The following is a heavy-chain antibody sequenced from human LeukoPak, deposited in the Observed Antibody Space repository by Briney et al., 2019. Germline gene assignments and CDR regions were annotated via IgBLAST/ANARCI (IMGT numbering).Heavy chain of an antibody. CDR1: GGSFSGYY. V-gene: IGHV4-34*01. CDR3: ARPGDGYNFWFDP. J-gene: IGHJ5*02. D-gene: IGHD5-12*01. Sequence: SETLSLTCAVYGGSFSGYYWSWIRQPPGKGLEWIGEINHSGSTNYNPSLKSRVTISVDTSKNQFSLKLSSVTAADTAVYYCARPGDGYNFWFDPWGQGTLVTVSS. CDR2: INHSGST.